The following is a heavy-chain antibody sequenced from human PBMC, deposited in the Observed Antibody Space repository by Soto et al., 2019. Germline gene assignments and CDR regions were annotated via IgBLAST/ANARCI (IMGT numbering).Heavy chain of an antibody. CDR3: ARRYGSAIDY. Sequence: SETLSLTCAVYGGSFSGYYWSWIRQPPGKGLEWIGEINHSGSTNYNPSLKSRVTISVDTSKNQFSLKLSSVTAADTAVYYCARRYGSAIDYWGQGTLVTVS. CDR1: GGSFSGYY. V-gene: IGHV4-34*01. J-gene: IGHJ4*02. D-gene: IGHD1-26*01. CDR2: INHSGST.